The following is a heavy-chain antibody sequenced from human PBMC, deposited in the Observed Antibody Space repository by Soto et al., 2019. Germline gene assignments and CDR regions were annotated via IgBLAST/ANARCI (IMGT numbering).Heavy chain of an antibody. CDR1: GYAFAGYW. D-gene: IGHD4-4*01. CDR3: VRVNSPSLPPWFDP. J-gene: IGHJ5*02. V-gene: IGHV5-51*01. CDR2: IYCGDSQT. Sequence: PGESLKISCKGSGYAFAGYWIGWVRQMPGIGLEWMGIIYCGDSQTKYNPSFQVQVIMSVDKSIHTAYLQWTSLKASDTAIYYCVRVNSPSLPPWFDPWGQGTQVTVSS.